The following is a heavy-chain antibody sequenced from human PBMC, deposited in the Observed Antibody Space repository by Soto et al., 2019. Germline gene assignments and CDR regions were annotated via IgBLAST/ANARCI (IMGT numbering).Heavy chain of an antibody. J-gene: IGHJ4*02. Sequence: GESLKISCKGSGYTFTGYWVAWVRQMPGRGPEWMGSIDPRDSDTRYSPSFQGQVTISVDKSTTTAHLQWRSLKASDTAIYYCARLAGYGSGWPLDHWGQGTRVTVSS. V-gene: IGHV5-51*01. CDR1: GYTFTGYW. CDR2: IDPRDSDT. D-gene: IGHD6-19*01. CDR3: ARLAGYGSGWPLDH.